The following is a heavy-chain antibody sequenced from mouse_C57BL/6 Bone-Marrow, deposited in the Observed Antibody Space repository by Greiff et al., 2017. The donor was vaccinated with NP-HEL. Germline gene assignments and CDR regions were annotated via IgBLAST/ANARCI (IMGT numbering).Heavy chain of an antibody. Sequence: VQRVESGAELVRPGSSVKLSCKASGYTFTSYWMDWVKQRPGQGLEWIGNIYPSDSETHYNQKFKDKATLTVDKSSSTAYMQLSSLTSEDSAVYYCAKGDYWGQGTSVTVSS. V-gene: IGHV1-61*01. CDR1: GYTFTSYW. CDR3: AKGDY. CDR2: IYPSDSET. J-gene: IGHJ4*01.